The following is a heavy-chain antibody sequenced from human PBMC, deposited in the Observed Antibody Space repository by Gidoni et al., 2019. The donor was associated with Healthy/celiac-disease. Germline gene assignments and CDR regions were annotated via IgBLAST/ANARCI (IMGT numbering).Heavy chain of an antibody. V-gene: IGHV1-69*01. D-gene: IGHD3-10*01. CDR1: GGTFSSYA. CDR3: ARDRGVRGVIGFDP. Sequence: QVQLVQSGAEVKKPGSSGKVSCKASGGTFSSYAISWVRQAPGHGLEWMGGFIPIFGTANYAQKFQGRVTITADESTSTAYMELSSLRSEDTAVYYCARDRGVRGVIGFDPWGQGTLVTVSS. J-gene: IGHJ5*02. CDR2: FIPIFGTA.